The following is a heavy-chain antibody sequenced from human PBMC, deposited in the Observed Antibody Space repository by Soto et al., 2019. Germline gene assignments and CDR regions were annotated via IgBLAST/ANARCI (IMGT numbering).Heavy chain of an antibody. D-gene: IGHD6-13*01. V-gene: IGHV1-18*04. CDR1: GYTFTSYG. CDR3: ARDMWRVAAAGKAPGLYYYYYGMDV. CDR2: ISAYNGNT. Sequence: GASVKVSCKASGYTFTSYGISWVRQAPGQGLEWMGWISAYNGNTNYAQKLQGRVAMTTDTSTSTAYMELRSLRSDDTAVYYCARDMWRVAAAGKAPGLYYYYYGMDVWGQGTTVTVSS. J-gene: IGHJ6*02.